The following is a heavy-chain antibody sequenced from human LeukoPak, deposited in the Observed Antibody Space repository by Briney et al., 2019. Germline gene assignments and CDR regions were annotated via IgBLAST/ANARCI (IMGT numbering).Heavy chain of an antibody. CDR3: ASGSVVTALDQ. CDR1: GGSITTYY. J-gene: IGHJ4*02. CDR2: IYYTGNT. Sequence: SETLSLTCTVSGGSITTYYWTWIRQPPGEGLEWIGYIYYTGNTNYNPSLESRVTMSVDTSKKEFSLKISSVTAADTAVYFCASGSVVTALDQWGQGTLVTVSS. D-gene: IGHD2-21*02. V-gene: IGHV4-59*01.